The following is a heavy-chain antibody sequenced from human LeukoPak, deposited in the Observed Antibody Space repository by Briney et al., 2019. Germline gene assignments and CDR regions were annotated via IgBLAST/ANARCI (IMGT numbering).Heavy chain of an antibody. CDR2: IKEDGSEK. CDR1: GFTFSSYW. V-gene: IGHV3-7*01. CDR3: ARDFRGTTVAYY. J-gene: IGHJ4*02. D-gene: IGHD4-23*01. Sequence: PGGSLRLSCPASGFTFSSYWMSWVRQAPGKGLERVANIKEDGSEKYYVDSVNGRFTISRDDAKNSLYLQMNRLRAEDTAVYYCARDFRGTTVAYYWGQGTLVTVSS.